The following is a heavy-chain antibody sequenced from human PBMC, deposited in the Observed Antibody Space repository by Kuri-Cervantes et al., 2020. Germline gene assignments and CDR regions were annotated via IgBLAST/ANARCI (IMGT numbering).Heavy chain of an antibody. Sequence: ASVKVSCKASGYTFTSYCIHWVRQAPGQGLEWMGIINPSGGSTSYAQKFQGRATMTRDTSTSTVYMELSSLRFEDTAVYYCARDRSTVVTFDYWGQGTLVTVSS. CDR3: ARDRSTVVTFDY. D-gene: IGHD4-23*01. V-gene: IGHV1-46*01. CDR2: INPSGGST. J-gene: IGHJ4*02. CDR1: GYTFTSYC.